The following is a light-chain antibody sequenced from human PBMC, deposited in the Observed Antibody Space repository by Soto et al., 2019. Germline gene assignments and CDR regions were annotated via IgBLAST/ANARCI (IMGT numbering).Light chain of an antibody. CDR2: GAS. V-gene: IGKV3-20*01. CDR1: HSVSSN. CDR3: QQYSSSPLLT. Sequence: EIVMTQSPATLSVSPGERATLSCRASHSVSSNLAWYQQKPGQAPRLLIYGASSRAPGIPDRFSGSGSGTDFTLSISRLEPEDFAVYYCQQYSSSPLLTFGGGTKVDIK. J-gene: IGKJ4*01.